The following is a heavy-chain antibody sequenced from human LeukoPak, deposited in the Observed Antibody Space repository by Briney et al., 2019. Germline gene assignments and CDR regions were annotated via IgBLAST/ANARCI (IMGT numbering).Heavy chain of an antibody. D-gene: IGHD2-15*01. J-gene: IGHJ4*02. CDR2: IYHSGST. Sequence: PSETLSLTCAVSGGSLSSGGYSWSWIRQPPGKGLEWIGNIYHSGSTYYNPSLKCRVTISVDRSKNQFSLNLSSVTAADTAVYFCARGGAVAATPDFWGQGTLVIVSS. V-gene: IGHV4-30-2*01. CDR3: ARGGAVAATPDF. CDR1: GGSLSSGGYS.